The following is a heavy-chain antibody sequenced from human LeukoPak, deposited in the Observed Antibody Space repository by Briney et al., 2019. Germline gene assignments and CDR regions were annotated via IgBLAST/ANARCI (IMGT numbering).Heavy chain of an antibody. J-gene: IGHJ3*02. CDR3: ARDSPKGWLGDEAFDI. CDR1: GYTFTGYY. D-gene: IGHD5-24*01. V-gene: IGHV1-2*02. Sequence: ASVKVSCKASGYTFTGYYMHWVRQAPGQGLEWMGWINPNSGGTNYAQKFQGRVTMTRDTSISTAYMELSSLRSDDTAVYFCARDSPKGWLGDEAFDIWGQGTMVTVSS. CDR2: INPNSGGT.